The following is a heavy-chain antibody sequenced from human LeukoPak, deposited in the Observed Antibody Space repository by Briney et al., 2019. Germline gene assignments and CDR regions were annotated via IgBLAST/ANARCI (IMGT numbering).Heavy chain of an antibody. V-gene: IGHV1-69*13. Sequence: ASVKVSCKVSGGTFSSYAISWVRQAPGQGLEWMGGIIPIFGTANYAQKFQGRVTITADESTSTAYMELSSLRSEDTAVYYCARPLRRSSGWYGLPLDFDYWGQGTLVTVSS. J-gene: IGHJ4*02. D-gene: IGHD6-19*01. CDR2: IIPIFGTA. CDR3: ARPLRRSSGWYGLPLDFDY. CDR1: GGTFSSYA.